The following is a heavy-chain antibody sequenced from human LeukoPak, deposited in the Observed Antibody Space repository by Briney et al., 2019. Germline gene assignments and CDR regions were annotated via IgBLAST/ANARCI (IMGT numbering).Heavy chain of an antibody. J-gene: IGHJ5*02. V-gene: IGHV4-39*07. D-gene: IGHD3-3*01. CDR1: GGSISDSSYY. CDR3: ARDFWSTRRGFDP. CDR2: IYYSGST. Sequence: SETLSLTCTVSGGSISDSSYYWGWIRQPPGKGLEWIGSIYYSGSTYYNPSLKSRVTISVDTSKNQFSLKLSSVTAADTAVYYCARDFWSTRRGFDPWGQGTLVTVSS.